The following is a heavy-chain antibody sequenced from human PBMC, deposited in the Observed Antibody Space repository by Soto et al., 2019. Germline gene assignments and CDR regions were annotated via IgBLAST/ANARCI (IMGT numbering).Heavy chain of an antibody. CDR3: ARVVVVPAASLGYYYYYGMDV. V-gene: IGHV4-34*01. CDR1: GGSFSGYY. CDR2: INHSGST. D-gene: IGHD2-2*01. Sequence: LSLTCAVYGGSFSGYYWSWIRQPPGKGLEWIGEINHSGSTNYNPSLKSRVTISVDTSKNQFSLKLSSVTAADTAVYYCARVVVVPAASLGYYYYYGMDVWGQGTTVTVSS. J-gene: IGHJ6*02.